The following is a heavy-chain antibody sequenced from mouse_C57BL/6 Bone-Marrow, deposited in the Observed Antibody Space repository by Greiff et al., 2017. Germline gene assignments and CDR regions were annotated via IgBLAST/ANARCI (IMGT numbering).Heavy chain of an antibody. CDR2: IDPDDGYT. J-gene: IGHJ2*02. V-gene: IGHV1-59*01. CDR1: GYTFTSYW. Sequence: QVHVKQPGAELVRPGTSVKLSCKASGYTFTSYWMHWVKQRPGQGLEWIGVIDPDDGYTKYNQKFKGKATLTVDTSSSTAYMQLSSLTSEDSAVYYYAEAIDYWGQGTSLTVSS. CDR3: AEAIDY.